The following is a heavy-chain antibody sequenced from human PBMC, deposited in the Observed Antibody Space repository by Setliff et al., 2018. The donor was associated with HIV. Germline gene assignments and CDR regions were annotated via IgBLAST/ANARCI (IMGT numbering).Heavy chain of an antibody. V-gene: IGHV7-4-1*02. J-gene: IGHJ5*02. CDR1: GHTFSNSD. CDR3: ARTPLSIAARSAWDWFDP. Sequence: ASVKVSCKASGHTFSNSDIHWVRRATGQGLEWMGWINTNTGNPTYAQGFTGRFVFSLDTSVSTAYLQISSLKAEDTAVYYCARTPLSIAARSAWDWFDPWGQGTLVTVS. CDR2: INTNTGNP. D-gene: IGHD6-6*01.